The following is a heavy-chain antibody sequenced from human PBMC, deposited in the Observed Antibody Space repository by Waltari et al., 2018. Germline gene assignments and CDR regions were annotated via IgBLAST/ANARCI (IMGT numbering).Heavy chain of an antibody. J-gene: IGHJ4*02. CDR2: FSYDANS. V-gene: IGHV4-39*01. D-gene: IGHD2-15*01. CDR1: GGSISSTSYY. Sequence: QLQLQESGPGLVKPSETLSLTCSVSGGSISSTSYYWGWIRQPPGKGLEWIGTFSYDANSYYTPSLKGRITISVDTSKNQFSLQLRSVTAADTAIYYCARPGRVGGGSLMGLDYWGQGTLVTVSS. CDR3: ARPGRVGGGSLMGLDY.